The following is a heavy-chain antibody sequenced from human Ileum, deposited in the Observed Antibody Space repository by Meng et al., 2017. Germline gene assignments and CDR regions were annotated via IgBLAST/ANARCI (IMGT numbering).Heavy chain of an antibody. V-gene: IGHV3-15*01. D-gene: IGHD2-8*01. J-gene: IGHJ6*02. CDR3: GTDNGYYGIDV. CDR1: GFTLTNAW. CDR2: IKGKSDGETT. Sequence: GGSLRLSCAASGFTLTNAWMAWVRQAPGKGLEWVGRIKGKSDGETTDYAASVKGRFTISRDESKTTLFLEINSLKAEDTAVYFCGTDNGYYGIDVWGQGNTVTGSS.